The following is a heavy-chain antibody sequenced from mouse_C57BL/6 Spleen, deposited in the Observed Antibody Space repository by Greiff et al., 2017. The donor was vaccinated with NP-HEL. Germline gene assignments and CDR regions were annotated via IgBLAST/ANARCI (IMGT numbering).Heavy chain of an antibody. Sequence: VQLQQPGAELVMPGASVKLSCKASGYTFTSYWMHWVKQRPGQGLEWIGEIDPSDSYTNYNQKFKGKSTLTVDKPSSTAYMQLSSLTSEDSAVYYCARRSLGRDGYFDVWGTGTTVTVSS. D-gene: IGHD4-1*01. V-gene: IGHV1-69*01. J-gene: IGHJ1*03. CDR1: GYTFTSYW. CDR2: IDPSDSYT. CDR3: ARRSLGRDGYFDV.